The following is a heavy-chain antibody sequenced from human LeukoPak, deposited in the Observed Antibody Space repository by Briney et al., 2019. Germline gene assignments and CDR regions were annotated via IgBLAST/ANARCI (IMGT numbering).Heavy chain of an antibody. CDR2: ISSSSSYI. J-gene: IGHJ3*02. D-gene: IGHD2-2*01. Sequence: GGSLRLSCAASGFTFSSYSMNWVRQAPGKGLEWVSSISSSSSYIYYADSVKGRFTISRDNAKNSLYLQMNSLRAEDTAVYYCARLTRYCSSTSCKKGDAFDIWGQGTMVTVSS. CDR1: GFTFSSYS. V-gene: IGHV3-21*01. CDR3: ARLTRYCSSTSCKKGDAFDI.